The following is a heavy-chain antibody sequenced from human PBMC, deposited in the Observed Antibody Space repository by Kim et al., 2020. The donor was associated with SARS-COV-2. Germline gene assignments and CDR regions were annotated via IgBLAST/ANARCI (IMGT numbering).Heavy chain of an antibody. Sequence: SETLSLTCAVSGGSISSSNWWGWVRQPPGKGLEWIGEIYHSGSTNYNPSLKSRVTITVDKSKNQFSVKLSSVTAADPSVYYCSRSYRGLRFPGIYYYYG. V-gene: IGHV4-4*02. J-gene: IGHJ6*01. CDR3: SRSYRGLRFPGIYYYYG. CDR1: GGSISSSNW. CDR2: IYHSGST. D-gene: IGHD4-17*01.